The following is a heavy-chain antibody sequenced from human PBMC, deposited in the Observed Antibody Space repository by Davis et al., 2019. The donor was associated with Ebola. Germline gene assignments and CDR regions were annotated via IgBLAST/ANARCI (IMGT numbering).Heavy chain of an antibody. CDR2: IYYSGST. J-gene: IGHJ6*02. D-gene: IGHD4-11*01. CDR1: GGSISSGGYY. V-gene: IGHV4-31*03. CDR3: ARDLTTTANPYYYYGMDV. Sequence: LRLSCTVSGGSISSGGYYWSWIRQHPGKGLEWIGYIYYSGSTYYNPSLKSRVTISVDTSKHQFSLKLSSVTAADTAVYYCARDLTTTANPYYYYGMDVWGQGTTVTVSS.